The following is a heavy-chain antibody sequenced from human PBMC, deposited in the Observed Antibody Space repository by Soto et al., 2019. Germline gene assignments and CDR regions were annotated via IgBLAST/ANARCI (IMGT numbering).Heavy chain of an antibody. Sequence: PSETLSLTCAFSGGSISSGGYSWNWIRQPPGKGLEWIGYIYHSGGTLYNPSLKNRVSISVDKSKNQFSLKLTSVTSADTAVYYCARDQLEGNWFDPWGQGVLVTVSS. V-gene: IGHV4-30-2*01. J-gene: IGHJ5*02. CDR1: GGSISSGGYS. CDR2: IYHSGGT. D-gene: IGHD1-1*01. CDR3: ARDQLEGNWFDP.